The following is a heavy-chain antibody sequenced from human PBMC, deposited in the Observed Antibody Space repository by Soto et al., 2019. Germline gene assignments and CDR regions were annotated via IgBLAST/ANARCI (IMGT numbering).Heavy chain of an antibody. CDR2: IYYDGIT. CDR3: ARWNEGLDY. V-gene: IGHV4-59*01. D-gene: IGHD1-1*01. Sequence: QVQLQESGPGLVKPSETLSLTCTVSGGSINYYYWSWMRQSPGKGLEWIGYIYYDGITDYYPSLRSRATISVDTSKNQFSMSLRSVTAADTALYYCARWNEGLDYWGQGALVNVSS. J-gene: IGHJ4*02. CDR1: GGSINYYY.